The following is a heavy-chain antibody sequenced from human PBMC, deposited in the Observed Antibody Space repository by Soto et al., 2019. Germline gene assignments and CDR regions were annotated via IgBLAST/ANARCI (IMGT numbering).Heavy chain of an antibody. CDR2: IYSSGSS. Sequence: QLRESGPGLVKPSETLSLSCTVSGGSISGSYWSWVRQPAGKGLEWIGRIYSSGSSNYNPSLNSRLTMSLDTSKNQFSLKLRSVTAADTAIYYCARLFTVTTDYYFGMDVWGQGTTVTVSS. D-gene: IGHD4-17*01. CDR1: GGSISGSY. J-gene: IGHJ6*02. CDR3: ARLFTVTTDYYFGMDV. V-gene: IGHV4-4*07.